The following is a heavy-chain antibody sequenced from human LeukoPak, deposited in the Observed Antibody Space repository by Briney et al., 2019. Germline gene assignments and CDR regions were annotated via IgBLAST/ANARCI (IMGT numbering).Heavy chain of an antibody. D-gene: IGHD1-14*01. CDR1: GFTFSNTW. CDR3: STGAGDN. V-gene: IGHV3-15*01. Sequence: GGSLRLSCAASGFTFSNTWMSGVRQAPGKGLEWVGLIKTNTDGGTTDYAAPVKGRFAISRDDSKNTMYLQMNSLKTEDTAVYYCSTGAGDNWGQGTLVTVSS. CDR2: IKTNTDGGTT. J-gene: IGHJ4*02.